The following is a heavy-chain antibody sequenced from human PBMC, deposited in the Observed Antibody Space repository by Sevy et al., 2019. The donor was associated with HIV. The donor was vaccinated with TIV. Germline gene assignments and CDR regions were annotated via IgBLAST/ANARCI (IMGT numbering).Heavy chain of an antibody. V-gene: IGHV4-34*01. D-gene: IGHD6-13*01. Sequence: SETLSLTCAVYGGSFSGYYWSWIRQPPGKGLEWIGEINHSGSTNYNPSLKSRVTISVDTSKNQFSLKLSSVTAADTAVYYCARGLAAAEDYWGQGTLVTVSS. CDR3: ARGLAAAEDY. CDR1: GGSFSGYY. J-gene: IGHJ4*02. CDR2: INHSGST.